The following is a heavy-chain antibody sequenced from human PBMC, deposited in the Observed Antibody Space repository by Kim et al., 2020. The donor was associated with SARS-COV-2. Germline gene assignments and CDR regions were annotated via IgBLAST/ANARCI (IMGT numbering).Heavy chain of an antibody. D-gene: IGHD6-19*01. CDR3: ARDNHLAVAYGMDV. CDR1: GGSFSGYY. Sequence: SETLSLTCAVYGGSFSGYYWSWIRQPPGKGLEWIGEINHSGSTNYNPSLKSRVTISVDTSKNQFSLKLSSVTAADTAVYYCARDNHLAVAYGMDVWGQGTTVTVSS. CDR2: INHSGST. J-gene: IGHJ6*02. V-gene: IGHV4-34*01.